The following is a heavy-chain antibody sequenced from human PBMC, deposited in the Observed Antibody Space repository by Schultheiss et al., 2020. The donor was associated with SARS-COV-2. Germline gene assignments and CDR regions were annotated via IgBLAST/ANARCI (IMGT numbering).Heavy chain of an antibody. CDR2: IYYSGST. Sequence: SETLSLTCAVYGASFSTYYWSWIRQPPGKGLEWIGSIYYSGSTYYNPSLKSRVTISVDTSKNQFSLKLSSVTAADTAVYYCARGGLVELGAFDIWGQGTMVTVSS. CDR3: ARGGLVELGAFDI. J-gene: IGHJ3*02. V-gene: IGHV4-34*09. D-gene: IGHD3/OR15-3a*01. CDR1: GASFSTYY.